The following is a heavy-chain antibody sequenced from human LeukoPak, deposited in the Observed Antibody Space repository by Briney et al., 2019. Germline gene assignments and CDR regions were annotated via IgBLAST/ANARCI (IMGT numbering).Heavy chain of an antibody. V-gene: IGHV5-10-1*01. CDR2: IDPRDSYT. D-gene: IGHD4-17*01. J-gene: IGHJ4*02. CDR1: GYSFSSYW. Sequence: RGESLKISCQASGYSFSSYWISWVRQLPGKGLEWMGRIDPRDSYTKYSPSFEGHVTISVDKSSTTAFLQWNSLKASDSAVYYCATGASKVTTDFANYWGQGTQVAVSS. CDR3: ATGASKVTTDFANY.